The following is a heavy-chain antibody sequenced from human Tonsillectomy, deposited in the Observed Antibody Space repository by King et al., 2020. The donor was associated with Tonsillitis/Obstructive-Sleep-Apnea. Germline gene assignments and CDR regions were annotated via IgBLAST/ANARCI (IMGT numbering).Heavy chain of an antibody. J-gene: IGHJ2*01. CDR1: GGSISSYY. D-gene: IGHD5-24*01. CDR3: ARVRDGYNYWYFDL. CDR2: IYYSGST. Sequence: VQLQESGPGLVKPSETLSLTCTVSGGSISSYYWSWIRQPPGKGLEWIGYIYYSGSTNYNPSLKSRVTISVDTSKNQFSLKLSSVTAADTAVYYCARVRDGYNYWYFDLWGRGTLVTVSS. V-gene: IGHV4-59*01.